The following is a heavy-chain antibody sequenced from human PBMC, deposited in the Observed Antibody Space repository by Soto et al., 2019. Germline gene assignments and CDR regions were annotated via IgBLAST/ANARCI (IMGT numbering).Heavy chain of an antibody. CDR3: ARARMQLWPNYYDDGLDV. CDR1: GFTVSTNF. V-gene: IGHV3-66*01. Sequence: EVQLVESGGGLVQPGGSLRLSCAASGFTVSTNFMTWVRQAPGKGLEWVSVIYSGGSTFYADSVKGRFTITRVNSKNTVYFQMNSLRVEDTAVYYCARARMQLWPNYYDDGLDVWGQGTTVTVSS. CDR2: IYSGGST. J-gene: IGHJ6*02. D-gene: IGHD5-18*01.